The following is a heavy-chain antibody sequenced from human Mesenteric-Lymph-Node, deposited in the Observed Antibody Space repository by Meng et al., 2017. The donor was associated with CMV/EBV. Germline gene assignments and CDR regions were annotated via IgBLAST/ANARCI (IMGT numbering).Heavy chain of an antibody. CDR3: ARDMRDRDAFDI. CDR2: ISSSGHTI. D-gene: IGHD2-2*01. V-gene: IGHV3-48*03. J-gene: IGHJ3*02. Sequence: GGSLRLSCAASGFTFSNYEMNWVRQAPGKGLDWVSYISSSGHTIYYADPVKGRFTISRDNAKNSLYLQMNSLRAEDTAVYYCARDMRDRDAFDIWGQGTMVTVSS. CDR1: GFTFSNYE.